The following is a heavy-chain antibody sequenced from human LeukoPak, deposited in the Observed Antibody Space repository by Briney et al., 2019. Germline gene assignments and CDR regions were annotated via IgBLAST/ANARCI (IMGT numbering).Heavy chain of an antibody. CDR2: ISSSSSYI. V-gene: IGHV3-21*01. CDR1: GFTFSSYS. CDR3: ARGEQQLVPYYYYGMDV. Sequence: GGSLRLSCAASGFTFSSYSMNWVHQAPGKGLEWVSSISSSSSYIYYADSVKGRFTISRDNAKNSLYLQMNSLRAEDTAVYYCARGEQQLVPYYYYGMDVWGQGTTVTVSS. J-gene: IGHJ6*02. D-gene: IGHD6-13*01.